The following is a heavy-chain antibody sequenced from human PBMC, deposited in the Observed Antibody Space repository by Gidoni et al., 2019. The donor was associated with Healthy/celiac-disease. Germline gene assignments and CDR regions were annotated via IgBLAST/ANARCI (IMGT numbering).Heavy chain of an antibody. V-gene: IGHV3-20*04. CDR1: GFPFVAYA. CDR2: INWNGGST. D-gene: IGHD3-10*01. Sequence: EVQLVESGGGVVRPGGSLRLSCAASGFPFVAYAMSWVRHAPGQGLVWGSGINWNGGSTGYADDGKGRFTISRDNAKNSLYLQMNSLRAEDTALYYCARGGDYGSGSFYYYYYMDVWGKGTTVTVSS. J-gene: IGHJ6*03. CDR3: ARGGDYGSGSFYYYYYMDV.